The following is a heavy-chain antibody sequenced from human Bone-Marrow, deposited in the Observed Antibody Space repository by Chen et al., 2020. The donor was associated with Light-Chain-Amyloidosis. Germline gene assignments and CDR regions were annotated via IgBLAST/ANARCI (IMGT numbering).Heavy chain of an antibody. CDR1: GFTFDDYA. Sequence: EVQLVESGGGVVQHGGSLTLSCAASGFTFDDYAMHWVRQAPGKGLEWVSLIVGDGRSTYYADSVKGRFTISRDNNKNSLSLQMNSLKSEDTALYYCAKSPRYSTGRFDYWGQGTLVTVSS. CDR2: IVGDGRST. D-gene: IGHD2-8*02. CDR3: AKSPRYSTGRFDY. J-gene: IGHJ4*02. V-gene: IGHV3-43*02.